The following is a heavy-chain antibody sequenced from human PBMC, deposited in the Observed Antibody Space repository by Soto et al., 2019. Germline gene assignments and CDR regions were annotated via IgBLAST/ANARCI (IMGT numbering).Heavy chain of an antibody. D-gene: IGHD2-21*01. CDR3: ARGARSGGAPSSYYYGMDV. CDR2: IIPIFGTA. CDR1: GGTFSSYA. Sequence: SVKVSCKASGGTFSSYAISWVRQAPGQGLEWMGGIIPIFGTANYAQKFQGRVTITADESTSTAYMELSSLRSEDTAVYYCARGARSGGAPSSYYYGMDVWGQGTTVTVSS. V-gene: IGHV1-69*13. J-gene: IGHJ6*02.